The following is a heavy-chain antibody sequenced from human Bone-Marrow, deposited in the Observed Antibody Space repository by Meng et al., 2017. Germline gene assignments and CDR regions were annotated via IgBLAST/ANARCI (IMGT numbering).Heavy chain of an antibody. J-gene: IGHJ4*02. CDR2: MNPNSGNT. Sequence: ASVKVSCKASGYTFTSYDINWVRQATGQGLEWMGWMNPNSGNTGYAQKFQGRATMTRNTSISTAYMELSSLRSEDTAVYYCARTYYDDIGSYFDYWGQGTLVTVSS. CDR3: ARTYYDDIGSYFDY. CDR1: GYTFTSYD. V-gene: IGHV1-8*01. D-gene: IGHD3-22*01.